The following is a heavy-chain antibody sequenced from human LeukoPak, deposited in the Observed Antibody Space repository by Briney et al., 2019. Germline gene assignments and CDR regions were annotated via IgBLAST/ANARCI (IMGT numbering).Heavy chain of an antibody. CDR2: ISAGSSI. V-gene: IGHV3-69-1*01. D-gene: IGHD2-2*01. J-gene: IGHJ4*02. CDR3: AKMGGYCSSTSCPDY. Sequence: PGGSLRLYCAASGFTFSDFYMSWIRQVPGKGLDYVSYISAGSSIYYADSVKGRFTISRDNSKNTLYLQMNSLRAEDTAVYYCAKMGGYCSSTSCPDYWGQGALITVSS. CDR1: GFTFSDFY.